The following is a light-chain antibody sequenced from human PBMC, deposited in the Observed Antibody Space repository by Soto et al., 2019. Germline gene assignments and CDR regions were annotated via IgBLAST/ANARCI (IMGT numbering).Light chain of an antibody. CDR2: GAS. Sequence: EIGLTQSPGTLSLSPGERATLSCRASQSVSSSYLAWYQQKPGQAPRLLIYGASSRATGIRDRFSGSGSGKDFTLTISRLEPDYFAVYYCLQYGSSPPYTFGQGTQLEIK. J-gene: IGKJ2*01. CDR1: QSVSSSY. V-gene: IGKV3-20*01. CDR3: LQYGSSPPYT.